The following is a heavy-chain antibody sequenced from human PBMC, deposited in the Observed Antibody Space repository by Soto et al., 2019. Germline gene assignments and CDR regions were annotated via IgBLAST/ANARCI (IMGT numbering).Heavy chain of an antibody. J-gene: IGHJ4*02. D-gene: IGHD3-10*01. Sequence: EVHLVESGGDLVKPGGSLRLSCAASGFAFSDAWMSWVRQAPGKGLEWVGRIKSNTDGGTTDYAAPVKGRFTISRDDSKNTVYLQVNSLQIEDTAVYYCSSIPHYYGSGSPHWGQGTLVTVSS. CDR2: IKSNTDGGTT. V-gene: IGHV3-15*07. CDR1: GFAFSDAW. CDR3: SSIPHYYGSGSPH.